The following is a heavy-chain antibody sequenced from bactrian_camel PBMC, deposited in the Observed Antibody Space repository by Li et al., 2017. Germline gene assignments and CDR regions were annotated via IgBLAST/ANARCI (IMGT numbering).Heavy chain of an antibody. J-gene: IGHJ4*01. D-gene: IGHD4*01. Sequence: VQLVESGGGSVQAGGSLRLSCVVSRDTYSSNCLGWFRQAPGRGLEWVSVINSGATSLYYADSVKGRFTTSREKAKNTMYLQMNSLMPEDTAVYYCLHVNSESGWGQGTQVTVS. CDR2: INSGATSL. CDR3: LHVNSESG. CDR1: RDTYSSNC. V-gene: IGHV3S40*01.